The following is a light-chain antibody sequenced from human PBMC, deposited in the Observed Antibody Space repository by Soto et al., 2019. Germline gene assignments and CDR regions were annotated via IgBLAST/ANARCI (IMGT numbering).Light chain of an antibody. Sequence: DIVMTQSPDSLAVSLGESATINCKSSQSVLYSSNNKNYLAWYQQKPGQPPKLVIYWASTRESGVPDRFSGSGSGTDFTLTISSLQAEDVAVYYCQQYYRTRTFGQGTKVEIK. CDR2: WAS. CDR1: QSVLYSSNNKNY. J-gene: IGKJ1*01. V-gene: IGKV4-1*01. CDR3: QQYYRTRT.